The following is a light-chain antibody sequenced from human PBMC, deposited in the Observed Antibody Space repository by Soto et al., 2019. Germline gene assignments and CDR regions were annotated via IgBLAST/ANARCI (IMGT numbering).Light chain of an antibody. J-gene: IGLJ1*01. CDR3: SSYRNINTLV. V-gene: IGLV2-14*01. Sequence: QSVLAQPASVSGSPGQSITISCTGTSSDVGDYDYVSWYQQHPGKAPKLIIYEVSNRPSGVSNRFSGSKSGNTASLTVSGLQAEDEAHYYCSSYRNINTLVFGTGTKVTVL. CDR1: SSDVGDYDY. CDR2: EVS.